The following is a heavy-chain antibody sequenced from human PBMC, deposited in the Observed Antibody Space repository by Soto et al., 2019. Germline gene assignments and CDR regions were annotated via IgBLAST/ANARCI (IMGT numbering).Heavy chain of an antibody. Sequence: SETLSLTCTVSDASVWSDSYFWTWIRQPPGKGLEWIAYISHTGDTNYNPSLKSRVTISIDTSRNQFSLTVTSVTAADTAVYFCARIVVGVTVDLWGQGSLVTVSS. CDR3: ARIVVGVTVDL. CDR1: DASVWSDSYF. D-gene: IGHD1-26*01. J-gene: IGHJ4*02. CDR2: ISHTGDT. V-gene: IGHV4-61*01.